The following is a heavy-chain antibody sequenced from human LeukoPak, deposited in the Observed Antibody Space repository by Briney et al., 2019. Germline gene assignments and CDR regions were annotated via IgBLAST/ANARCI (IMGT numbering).Heavy chain of an antibody. Sequence: SETLSLTCTVSGGSISSYYWSWIRQPPGKGLEWIGYIYYSGSTNYNPSLKSRVTISVDTSKNQFSLKLSSVTAADTAVYYCARSLGGGNSYFDYWGQGTLVNVSS. CDR3: ARSLGGGNSYFDY. D-gene: IGHD4-23*01. V-gene: IGHV4-59*01. CDR2: IYYSGST. J-gene: IGHJ4*02. CDR1: GGSISSYY.